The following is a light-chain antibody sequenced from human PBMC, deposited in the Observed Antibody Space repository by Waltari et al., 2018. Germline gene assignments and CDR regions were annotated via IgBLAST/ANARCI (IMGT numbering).Light chain of an antibody. V-gene: IGLV1-47*01. CDR2: LDD. CDR1: SSNIGTTY. J-gene: IGLJ2*01. CDR3: AGWDDSLTGVV. Sequence: QSVLTQPPSLSGTPGQRVTISCSGSSSNIGTTYVFWYQQFPGRAPKLLLYLDDHRPSGVPDRFAASKSGSSASLTISGLRPEDEADYHCAGWDDSLTGVVFGGGTKLTV.